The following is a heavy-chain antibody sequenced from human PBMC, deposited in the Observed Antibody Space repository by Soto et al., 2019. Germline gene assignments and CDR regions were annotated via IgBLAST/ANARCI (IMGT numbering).Heavy chain of an antibody. V-gene: IGHV3-23*01. CDR1: GFTFSSYA. D-gene: IGHD5-12*01. CDR3: AKDRGFGGTDNWFDS. CDR2: ISGSGGTT. Sequence: EVQLLESGGGLVQPGGSLRLSCAASGFTFSSYAMSWVRQAPGQGLEWVSGISGSGGTTYQADSVKGRITISRDNSENRLYLQMNSLRAEDTAVYYCAKDRGFGGTDNWFDSWGQGTLVTVSS. J-gene: IGHJ5*01.